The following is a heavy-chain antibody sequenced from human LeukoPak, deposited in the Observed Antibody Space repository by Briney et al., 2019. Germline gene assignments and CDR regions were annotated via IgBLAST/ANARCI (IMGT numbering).Heavy chain of an antibody. CDR2: INHSGST. J-gene: IGHJ4*02. CDR3: AREAGGYFDY. D-gene: IGHD6-13*01. Sequence: PSETLSLTCAVYGGSFSGYYWSWIRQPPGKGLEWIGEINHSGSTNYNPSLKSRVTISVDTSKNQLSLKLSSVTAADTAVYYCAREAGGYFDYWGQGTLVTVSS. CDR1: GGSFSGYY. V-gene: IGHV4-34*01.